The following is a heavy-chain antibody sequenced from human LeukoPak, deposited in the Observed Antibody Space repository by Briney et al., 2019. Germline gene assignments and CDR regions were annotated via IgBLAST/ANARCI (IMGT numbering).Heavy chain of an antibody. CDR2: ISYDGSNK. D-gene: IGHD3-10*01. CDR1: GFTFSSYG. CDR3: AKDPVSLVLVRGVTGYMDV. V-gene: IGHV3-30*18. Sequence: PGGSLRLSCAASGFTFSSYGMHWVRQAPGKGLEWVAVISYDGSNKYYADSVKGRFTISRDNSKNTLYLQMNSLRAEDTAVYYCAKDPVSLVLVRGVTGYMDVWGKGTTVTVSS. J-gene: IGHJ6*03.